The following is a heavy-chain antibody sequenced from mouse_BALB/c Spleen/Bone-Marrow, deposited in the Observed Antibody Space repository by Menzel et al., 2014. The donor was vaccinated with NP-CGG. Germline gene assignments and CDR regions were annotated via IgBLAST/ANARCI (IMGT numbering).Heavy chain of an antibody. D-gene: IGHD2-3*01. J-gene: IGHJ4*01. V-gene: IGHV2-3*01. CDR3: AKPEDGYAMDY. Sequence: VKLVESGPGLVAPPQSLSITCTVSGLSLTSNGVSWIRQPPGKGLEWLGVIWGDGSTKYHSALISRLSFTKDNSKSRVFLKLNSLHTDDTATYYCAKPEDGYAMDYWGQGTSVTVSS. CDR1: GLSLTSNG. CDR2: IWGDGST.